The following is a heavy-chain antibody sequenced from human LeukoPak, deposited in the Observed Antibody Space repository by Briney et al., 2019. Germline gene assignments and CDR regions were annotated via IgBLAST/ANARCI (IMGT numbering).Heavy chain of an antibody. CDR2: ISGSGGST. CDR3: AKVAVEYYYGSGSFDY. CDR1: GFTFSSYA. V-gene: IGHV3-23*01. D-gene: IGHD3-10*01. Sequence: GGSLRLSCAASGFTFSSYAMSWVRQAPGKGLEWVSAISGSGGSTYYADSVKGRFTISRDNSKNTLYLQMNSLRAEDTAVYYCAKVAVEYYYGSGSFDYWGQGTLVTVSS. J-gene: IGHJ4*02.